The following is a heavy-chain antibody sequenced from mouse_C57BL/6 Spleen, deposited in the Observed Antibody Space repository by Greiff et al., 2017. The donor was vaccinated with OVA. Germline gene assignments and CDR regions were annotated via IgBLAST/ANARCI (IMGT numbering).Heavy chain of an antibody. J-gene: IGHJ2*01. Sequence: QVQLQQSGPGLVQPSQSLSITCTVSGFSLTSYGVHWVRQSPGKGLEWLGVIWSGGSTVYNAAFISRLSISKDNSKSQVFFKMNSLQADDTAIYYCARTDYGSSYLFDYWGQGTTLTVSS. CDR1: GFSLTSYG. CDR2: IWSGGST. D-gene: IGHD1-1*01. CDR3: ARTDYGSSYLFDY. V-gene: IGHV2-2*01.